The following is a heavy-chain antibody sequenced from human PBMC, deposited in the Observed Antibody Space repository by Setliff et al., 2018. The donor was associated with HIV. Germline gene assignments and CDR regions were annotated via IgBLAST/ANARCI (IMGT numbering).Heavy chain of an antibody. CDR1: GFIFSTYG. CDR3: AREGSGWDPGY. CDR2: IRSDETNK. D-gene: IGHD6-19*01. J-gene: IGHJ4*02. Sequence: PGGSLRLSCEASGFIFSTYGMHWVRQAPGKGLEWVAFIRSDETNKYYSDSVKGRFTISRDTSKNTLFLQINSLRPEDTAVYYCAREGSGWDPGYWGQGSLVTVSS. V-gene: IGHV3-30*02.